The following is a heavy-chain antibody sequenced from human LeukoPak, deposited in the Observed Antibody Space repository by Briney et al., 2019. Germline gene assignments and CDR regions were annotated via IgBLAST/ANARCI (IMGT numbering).Heavy chain of an antibody. CDR3: AKYFASGSYYKLPH. CDR2: ISYDGSNK. CDR1: GFTFSSYG. D-gene: IGHD3-10*01. Sequence: GGSLRLSCAASGFTFSSYGMHWVRQAPGKGLEWVAVISYDGSNKYYADSVKGRFTISRDNSKNTLYLQMNSLRAEDTAVYYCAKYFASGSYYKLPHWGQGTLVTVSS. J-gene: IGHJ1*01. V-gene: IGHV3-30*18.